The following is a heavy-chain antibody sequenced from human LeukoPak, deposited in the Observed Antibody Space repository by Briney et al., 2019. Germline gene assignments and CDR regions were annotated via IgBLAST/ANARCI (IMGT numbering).Heavy chain of an antibody. D-gene: IGHD1-26*01. CDR2: ITSSGGST. Sequence: GGSLRLSCAASGFTFSSYAMSWVRQAPGKGLEWVSAITSSGGSTYYADSVKGRFTISRDNSKNTLYLQMNSLRAEDTAVYYCAKGPEWEPGDFDYWGQGTLVTVSS. V-gene: IGHV3-23*01. CDR1: GFTFSSYA. J-gene: IGHJ4*02. CDR3: AKGPEWEPGDFDY.